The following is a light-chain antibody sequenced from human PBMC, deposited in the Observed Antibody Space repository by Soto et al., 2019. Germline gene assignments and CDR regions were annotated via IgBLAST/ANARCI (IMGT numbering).Light chain of an antibody. CDR1: QNIRSH. J-gene: IGKJ5*01. CDR2: SAS. V-gene: IGKV1-39*01. CDR3: QPSYTAPPIT. Sequence: DIQMTQSPSAQSASVGDTVTITCRASQNIRSHLNWYQQKPGKAPELLIYSASRLQSGVPSRFGRSGSGPDFTLTISDLQPEDLATCYCQPSYTAPPITFGLGTRLEIK.